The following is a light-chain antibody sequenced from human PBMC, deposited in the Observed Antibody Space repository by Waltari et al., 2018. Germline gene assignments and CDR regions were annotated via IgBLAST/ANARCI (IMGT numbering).Light chain of an antibody. CDR1: QDISNH. CDR2: VAS. Sequence: DIQMTQSPSSLSASVGDRVTITCRASQDISNHLAWYQQKPGKAPKLLIYVASTVQSGVPSRCSGSGSGTDFTLTISSLQPEDVATYYCQKYNSAPLTFGPGTKVDIK. V-gene: IGKV1-27*01. CDR3: QKYNSAPLT. J-gene: IGKJ3*01.